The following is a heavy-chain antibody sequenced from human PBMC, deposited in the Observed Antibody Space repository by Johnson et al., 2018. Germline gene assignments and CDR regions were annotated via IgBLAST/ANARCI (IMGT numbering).Heavy chain of an antibody. D-gene: IGHD3-22*01. CDR1: GLSFSSYS. J-gene: IGHJ1*01. CDR3: ARVTTDFYDSSGYGFQH. V-gene: IGHV3-48*01. Sequence: VQLVQSGGGLVQPGGSLRLSCEATGLSFSSYSLNWVRQAPGKGLEWISYISSSSRTIYYADSVKGRFTISRDDAKNSLYLQMNSLRAEDTAVYDCARVTTDFYDSSGYGFQHWGQGTLVTVSS. CDR2: ISSSSRTI.